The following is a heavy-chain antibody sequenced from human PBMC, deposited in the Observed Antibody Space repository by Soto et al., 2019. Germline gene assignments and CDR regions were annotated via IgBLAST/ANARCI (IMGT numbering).Heavy chain of an antibody. Sequence: QVQLVESGGGVVQPGRSLRLSCAASGFTFSSYGMHWVRQAPGKGLEWVAVIWYDGSNKYYADSVKGRFTISRDNSKNTLYLQMNSLRAEDTAVYYCARDMKPYYYYYMDVWGKGTTVTVSS. J-gene: IGHJ6*03. CDR3: ARDMKPYYYYYMDV. CDR2: IWYDGSNK. CDR1: GFTFSSYG. V-gene: IGHV3-33*01. D-gene: IGHD3-16*01.